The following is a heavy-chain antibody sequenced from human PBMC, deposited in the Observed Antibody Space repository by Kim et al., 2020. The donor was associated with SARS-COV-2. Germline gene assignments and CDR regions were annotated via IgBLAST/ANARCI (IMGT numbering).Heavy chain of an antibody. Sequence: SETLSLTCTVSGGSISSYYWSWIRQPPGKGLEWIGYIYYSGSTNYNPSLKSRVTISVDTSKNQFSLKLSSVTAADTAVYYCARASDSCALHYWGQGTLVTVSS. CDR2: IYYSGST. V-gene: IGHV4-59*13. CDR3: ARASDSCALHY. CDR1: GGSISSYY. D-gene: IGHD2-2*01. J-gene: IGHJ4*02.